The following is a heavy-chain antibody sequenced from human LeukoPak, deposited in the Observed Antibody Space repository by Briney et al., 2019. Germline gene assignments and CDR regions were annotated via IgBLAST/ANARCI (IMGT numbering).Heavy chain of an antibody. V-gene: IGHV3-23*01. J-gene: IGHJ4*02. CDR3: ARLFRVVVPAANTHFDY. CDR2: ISGGGGRT. CDR1: GFTFSNFA. Sequence: GGSLRLSCAASGFTFSNFAMSWVRQAPGKGLEWVSSISGGGGRTDYADSVTGRFAISGDHSKNTLYLLMSNLRTEDTAVYYCARLFRVVVPAANTHFDYWGQGTLVTVSS. D-gene: IGHD2-2*01.